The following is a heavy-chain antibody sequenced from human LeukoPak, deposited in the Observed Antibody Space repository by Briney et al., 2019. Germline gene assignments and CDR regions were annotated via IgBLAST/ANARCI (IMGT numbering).Heavy chain of an antibody. J-gene: IGHJ4*02. CDR1: GFTINNYG. CDR2: IRYDGSNT. D-gene: IGHD3-22*01. Sequence: PGGSLRLSCAASGFTINNYGMHWVRQAPGKGLEWVAFIRYDGSNTYYADSVKGRFTISRDNSKNTLYLHMNRLRAEDTAVYYCAKDPNRYDSSIYYCACWGQGTLVTVSS. CDR3: AKDPNRYDSSIYYCAC. V-gene: IGHV3-30*02.